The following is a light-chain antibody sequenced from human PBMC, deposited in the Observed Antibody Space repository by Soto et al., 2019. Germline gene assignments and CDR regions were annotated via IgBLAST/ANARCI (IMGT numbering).Light chain of an antibody. J-gene: IGLJ1*01. CDR2: EVS. V-gene: IGLV2-14*01. Sequence: QSVLTQPASVSGSPGQSITISCTGTSSDVGTYNYVSWYQHHPGKAPKLIIYEVSNRPSGVSNRFSGSKSGSTASLTISGLQAEDEADYYCCSHAGSKNYYLFGPGTKLTVL. CDR3: CSHAGSKNYYL. CDR1: SSDVGTYNY.